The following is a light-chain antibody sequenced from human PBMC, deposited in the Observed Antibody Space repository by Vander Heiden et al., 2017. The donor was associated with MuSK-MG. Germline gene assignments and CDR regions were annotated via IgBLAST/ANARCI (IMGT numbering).Light chain of an antibody. CDR3: QKYDSGKRT. J-gene: IGKJ1*01. V-gene: IGKV1-27*01. Sequence: DIQMTQSPSSLSASVGDRVTIPCRASQGISNYLAWYQQKPGKVPRLLIYGASTLQSGVPSRFSGSGSGTEFTLTISNLQPEDVATYYCQKYDSGKRTFGEGTKVEIK. CDR2: GAS. CDR1: QGISNY.